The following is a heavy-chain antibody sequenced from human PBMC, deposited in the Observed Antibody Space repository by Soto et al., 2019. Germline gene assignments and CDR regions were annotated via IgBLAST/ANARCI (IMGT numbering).Heavy chain of an antibody. J-gene: IGHJ3*02. CDR1: GGSISSGGYY. CDR3: ARDHIVVVTATPDAFDI. D-gene: IGHD2-21*02. Sequence: QVQLQESGPGLVKPSQTLSLTCTVSGGSISSGGYYWSWIRQHPGKGLEWIGYIYYSGSTYYNPSLKSRVTISVDTSKNQFSLKLSSVTAADTAVYYCARDHIVVVTATPDAFDIWGQGTMVTVSS. CDR2: IYYSGST. V-gene: IGHV4-31*03.